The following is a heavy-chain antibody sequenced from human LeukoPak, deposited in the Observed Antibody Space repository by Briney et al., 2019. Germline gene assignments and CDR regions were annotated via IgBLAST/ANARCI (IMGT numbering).Heavy chain of an antibody. D-gene: IGHD3-22*01. CDR2: IKEDGSEK. CDR3: AKDRPNYYGSNGHYYKLNGDC. Sequence: GGSLRLSCAASGFLFSRYWMSWVRQAPGKGLEWVANIKEDGSEKYYVESMKGRFTISRDNVKNSLYLQINSLRAEDTAVYYCAKDRPNYYGSNGHYYKLNGDCWGQGTLVTVSS. V-gene: IGHV3-7*01. J-gene: IGHJ4*02. CDR1: GFLFSRYW.